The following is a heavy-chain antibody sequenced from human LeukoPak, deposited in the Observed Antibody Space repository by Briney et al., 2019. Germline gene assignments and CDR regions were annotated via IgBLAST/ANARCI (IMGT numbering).Heavy chain of an antibody. V-gene: IGHV3-30*04. CDR3: TLTTFGVVYYFDY. J-gene: IGHJ4*02. Sequence: GRSLRLSCATSGFTFSSYAMHWVRQAPGKGLEWVALISYDGVNQYYADSVKGRFIISRDNSKNTLYLQLNSLRLEDTAVYYCTLTTFGVVYYFDYWGQGTLVTVSS. D-gene: IGHD1/OR15-1a*01. CDR2: ISYDGVNQ. CDR1: GFTFSSYA.